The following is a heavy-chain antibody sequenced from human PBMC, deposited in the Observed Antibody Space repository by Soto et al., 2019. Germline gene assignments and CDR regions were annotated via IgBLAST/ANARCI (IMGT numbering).Heavy chain of an antibody. CDR3: AKDYTVAADPSSVILFDY. Sequence: GGSLRLSCAASGFTFSDHIMDWVRQAPGKGLEWVGRTRNKANFYTTEYAASVRGRFTISRDDSKNSLYLQMNSLKTEDTAIYYCAKDYTVAADPSSVILFDYWGQGALVTVSS. CDR2: TRNKANFYTT. CDR1: GFTFSDHI. D-gene: IGHD2-15*01. V-gene: IGHV3-72*01. J-gene: IGHJ4*02.